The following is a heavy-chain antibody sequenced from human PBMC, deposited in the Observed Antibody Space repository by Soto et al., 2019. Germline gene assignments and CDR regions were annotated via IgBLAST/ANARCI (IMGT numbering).Heavy chain of an antibody. CDR2: IIPIFGTA. D-gene: IGHD1-1*01. CDR3: VAGSPPGYGMDV. Sequence: GASVKVSCKASGVTFSSYAISWVRQAPGQGLEWMGGIIPIFGTANYAQKFQGRVTITADKSTSTAYMELSSLRSEDTAVYYCVAGSPPGYGMDVWGQGTTVTVSS. J-gene: IGHJ6*02. CDR1: GVTFSSYA. V-gene: IGHV1-69*06.